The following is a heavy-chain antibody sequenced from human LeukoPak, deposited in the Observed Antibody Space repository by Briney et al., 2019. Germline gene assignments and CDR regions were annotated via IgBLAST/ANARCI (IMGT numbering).Heavy chain of an antibody. J-gene: IGHJ4*02. V-gene: IGHV3-48*03. CDR1: GFTFSSYE. CDR2: ISSSGGYI. Sequence: GGSLRLSCAAPGFTFSSYEMDWVRQAPEKGLEWISYISSSGGYIYSDSVKGRFTISRDNAKNSLYLQMNSLRAEDTAIYYCARDWGAAGLWDYWGQGTLVTVSS. D-gene: IGHD6-13*01. CDR3: ARDWGAAGLWDY.